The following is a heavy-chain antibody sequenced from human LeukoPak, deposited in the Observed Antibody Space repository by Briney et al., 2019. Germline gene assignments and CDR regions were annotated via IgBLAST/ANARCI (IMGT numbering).Heavy chain of an antibody. CDR1: GFTFSSCA. CDR3: ARTAFTAYYYYGMDV. J-gene: IGHJ6*02. Sequence: GGSLRLSCAASGFTFSSCAMHWVRQAPGKGLEYVSAISSNGGSTYYANSVKGRFTISRDNSKNTLYLQMGSLRAEDMAVYYCARTAFTAYYYYGMDVWGQGTTVTVSS. V-gene: IGHV3-64*01. CDR2: ISSNGGST.